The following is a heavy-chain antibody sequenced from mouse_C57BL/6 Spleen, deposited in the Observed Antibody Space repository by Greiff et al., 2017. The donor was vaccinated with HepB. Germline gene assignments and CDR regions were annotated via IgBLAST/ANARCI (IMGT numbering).Heavy chain of an antibody. D-gene: IGHD1-1*01. Sequence: EVKVVESGGGLVQPKGSLKLSCAASGFSFNTYAMNWVRQAPGKGLEWVARIRSKSNNYATYYADSVKDRFTISRDDSESMLYLQMNNLKTEDTAMYYCVRQSVVEGMDYWGQGTSVTVSS. CDR3: VRQSVVEGMDY. CDR2: IRSKSNNYAT. CDR1: GFSFNTYA. J-gene: IGHJ4*01. V-gene: IGHV10-1*01.